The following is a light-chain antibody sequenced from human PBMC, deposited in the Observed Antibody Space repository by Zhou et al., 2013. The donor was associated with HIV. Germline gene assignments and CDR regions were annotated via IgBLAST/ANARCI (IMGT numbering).Light chain of an antibody. CDR3: QQRTNWLT. CDR1: QSVSNNY. V-gene: IGKV3-11*01. J-gene: IGKJ4*01. CDR2: DAS. Sequence: EIVLTQSPGTLSLSPGERASLSCRASQSVSNNYLGWYQQKPGQAPRLLIYDASNRATGISARFSGSGSGTDFTLTISSLEPEDSAVYYCQQRTNWLTFGGGTKVEI.